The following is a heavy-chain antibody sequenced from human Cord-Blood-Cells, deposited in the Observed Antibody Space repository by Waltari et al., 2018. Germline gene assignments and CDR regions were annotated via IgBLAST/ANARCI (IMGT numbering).Heavy chain of an antibody. Sequence: QVQLVQSGAEVRKLGSSVTVSCTPSAGTFRSYAIRWVLQAPGQGLEWMGGIIPIFGTANYAQKFQGRVTITADKSTSTAYMDLSSLRSEDTAVYYCARATLEYSVYDNWGQGTLVTVSS. J-gene: IGHJ4*02. CDR2: IIPIFGTA. CDR3: ARATLEYSVYDN. CDR1: AGTFRSYA. D-gene: IGHD5-12*01. V-gene: IGHV1-69*06.